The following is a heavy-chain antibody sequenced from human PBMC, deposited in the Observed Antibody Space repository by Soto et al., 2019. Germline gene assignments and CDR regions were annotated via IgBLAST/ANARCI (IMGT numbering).Heavy chain of an antibody. J-gene: IGHJ4*02. CDR1: GGSISSINYF. Sequence: LSLTCTVSGGSISSINYFWAWVRQPPGKGLEWIGNIFYTGDTYYHSSFRGRLTISVDTSTNQFSLKLSSLTAADTAIYYCESLQVPGNFDFWGPGALVTVSS. D-gene: IGHD6-13*01. CDR2: IFYTGDT. V-gene: IGHV4-39*01. CDR3: ESLQVPGNFDF.